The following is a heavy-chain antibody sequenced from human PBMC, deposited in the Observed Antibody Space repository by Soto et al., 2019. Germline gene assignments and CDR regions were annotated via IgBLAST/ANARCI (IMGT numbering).Heavy chain of an antibody. V-gene: IGHV4-30-4*01. CDR1: GGSISSGDYY. D-gene: IGHD1-26*01. CDR2: IYYSGST. J-gene: IGHJ4*02. Sequence: TSETLSLTCTVSGGSISSGDYYWSWIRQPPGKGLEWIGYIYYSGSTYYNPSLKSRVTISVDTSKNQFSLKLSSVTAADTAVYYCARLGERQTFDYWGQGTLVTVSS. CDR3: ARLGERQTFDY.